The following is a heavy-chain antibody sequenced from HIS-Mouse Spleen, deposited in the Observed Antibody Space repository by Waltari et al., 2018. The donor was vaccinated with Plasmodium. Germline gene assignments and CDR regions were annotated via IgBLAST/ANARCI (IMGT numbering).Heavy chain of an antibody. D-gene: IGHD6-13*01. CDR3: ARGVGYSSSWYWFDP. J-gene: IGHJ5*02. CDR2: IYQSGST. V-gene: IGHV4-38-2*02. CDR1: GYSIRSGYY. Sequence: QVQLQESGPGLVKPSETLSLTCTVSGYSIRSGYYWGWIRQPPGKGLEWIGSIYQSGSTYYNPSLKSRVTISVDTSKNQFSLKLSSVTAADTAVYYCARGVGYSSSWYWFDPWGQGTLVTVSS.